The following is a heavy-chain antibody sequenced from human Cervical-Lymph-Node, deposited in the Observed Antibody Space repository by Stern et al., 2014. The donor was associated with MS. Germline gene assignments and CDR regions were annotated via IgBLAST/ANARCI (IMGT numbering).Heavy chain of an antibody. V-gene: IGHV3-7*01. D-gene: IGHD3-22*01. CDR3: ASDDSSGSYPHYFDY. CDR1: EFIFSRYW. CDR2: IKQDGSEK. Sequence: EMQLVESGGGLVQPGGSLRLSCAASEFIFSRYWMSWVRQAPGKGLEWVANIKQDGSEKYYVDSVKGRFTISRDNAKNSLYLQMNSLRAEDTAVYYCASDDSSGSYPHYFDYWGQGTLVTVSS. J-gene: IGHJ4*02.